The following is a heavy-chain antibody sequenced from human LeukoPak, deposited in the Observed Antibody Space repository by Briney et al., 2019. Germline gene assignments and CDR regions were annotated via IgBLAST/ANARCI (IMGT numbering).Heavy chain of an antibody. J-gene: IGHJ4*02. D-gene: IGHD6-6*01. CDR2: IRYDGSNK. V-gene: IGHV3-30*02. CDR1: GFTFSSYG. Sequence: GGSLRLSCAASGFTFSSYGMHWVRQAPGKGLEWVAFIRYDGSNKYYADSVKGRFTISRDNSKNTLYLQMNSLRAEDTAVYYCAKDWEYAAARPKFAYWGQGTLVTVSS. CDR3: AKDWEYAAARPKFAY.